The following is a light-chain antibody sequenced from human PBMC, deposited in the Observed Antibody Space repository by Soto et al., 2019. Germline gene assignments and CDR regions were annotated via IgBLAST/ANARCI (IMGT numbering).Light chain of an antibody. CDR3: QQYGSSPPYT. Sequence: EVVLTQSPGTLSLSPGGRATLSCRASQSVSSNYLAWYQQKLGQAPRLLIFAASSRATGIPDRFSGSGSGTDFTLTISRLEPEDFAVYYCQQYGSSPPYTFGQGTKLEI. CDR2: AAS. CDR1: QSVSSNY. J-gene: IGKJ2*01. V-gene: IGKV3-20*01.